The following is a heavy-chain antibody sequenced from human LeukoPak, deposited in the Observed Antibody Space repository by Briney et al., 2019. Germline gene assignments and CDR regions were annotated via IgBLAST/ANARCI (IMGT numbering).Heavy chain of an antibody. Sequence: ASVKVSCKASGYTFTDYYMHWVRQAPGQGLEWMGWINPNTGGTNYAQKFQGRVTMTSDTSISTAYMELSSLISDDTAVYYCAREGQQLVRGAFDIWGQGTMVTVSS. CDR3: AREGQQLVRGAFDI. V-gene: IGHV1-2*02. D-gene: IGHD6-13*01. CDR1: GYTFTDYY. CDR2: INPNTGGT. J-gene: IGHJ3*02.